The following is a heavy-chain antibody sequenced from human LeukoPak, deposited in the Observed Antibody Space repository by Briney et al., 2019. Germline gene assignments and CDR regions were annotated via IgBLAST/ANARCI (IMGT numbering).Heavy chain of an antibody. CDR3: ARGIYYNYWSGYPPFDY. CDR1: GGSISRYY. V-gene: IGHV4-59*12. Sequence: SETLSLTCTVSGGSISRYYWSWIRQPPGKALEWIGNIFYTGSTYYSPSLKSRVTISPDTSKNQFSLKLSSVAAADTAVYYCARGIYYNYWSGYPPFDYWGQGTLVTVSS. J-gene: IGHJ4*02. CDR2: IFYTGST. D-gene: IGHD3-3*01.